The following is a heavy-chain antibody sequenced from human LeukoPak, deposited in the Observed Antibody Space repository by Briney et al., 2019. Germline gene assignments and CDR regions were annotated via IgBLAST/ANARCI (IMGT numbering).Heavy chain of an antibody. CDR2: IYPGDSDT. D-gene: IGHD3-10*01. Sequence: GESLKISCKGSGYSFTTYWIGWVRQMPGKGLECMGIIYPGDSDTRYSPSFQGQVTISADKSIGTAYLQWNSQKASDTAMYYCARLYYFGSGSFTDYDMDVWGQGTTVTVSS. V-gene: IGHV5-51*01. J-gene: IGHJ6*02. CDR3: ARLYYFGSGSFTDYDMDV. CDR1: GYSFTTYW.